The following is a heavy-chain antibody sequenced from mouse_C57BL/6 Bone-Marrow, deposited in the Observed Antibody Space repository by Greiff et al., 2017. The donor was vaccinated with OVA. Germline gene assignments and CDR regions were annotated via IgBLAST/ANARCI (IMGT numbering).Heavy chain of an antibody. J-gene: IGHJ2*01. V-gene: IGHV1-64*01. Sequence: QVQLQQPGAELVKPGASVKLSCKASGYTFTSYWMHWVKQRPGQGLEWIGMIHPNSGSTNYNEKFKSKATLTVDKSSSTAYMQLSSLTSEDSAVYYCARGWPYYYGSRGDYFDYWGQGTTLTVSS. CDR3: ARGWPYYYGSRGDYFDY. CDR2: IHPNSGST. CDR1: GYTFTSYW. D-gene: IGHD1-1*01.